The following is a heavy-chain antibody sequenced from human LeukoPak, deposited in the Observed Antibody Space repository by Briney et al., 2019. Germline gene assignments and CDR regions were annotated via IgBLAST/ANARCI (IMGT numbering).Heavy chain of an antibody. D-gene: IGHD4-17*01. V-gene: IGHV4-4*07. CDR1: GGSLSSYY. CDR2: IYTSGST. Sequence: SETLSLTCTVSGGSLSSYYWSWLRQPAGKGLEWIGRIYTSGSTNYNPSLKSRVTMSVDTSKNQFSLKLSSVTAADTAVYYCARATVTGFHFDYWGQGTLVTVSS. J-gene: IGHJ4*02. CDR3: ARATVTGFHFDY.